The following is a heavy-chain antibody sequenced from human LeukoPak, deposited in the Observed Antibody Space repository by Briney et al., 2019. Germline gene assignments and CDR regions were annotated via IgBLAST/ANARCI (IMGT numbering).Heavy chain of an antibody. CDR2: RYYSGGT. CDR3: ARVRGDFETD. J-gene: IGHJ1*01. CDR1: GGSISSYY. V-gene: IGHV4-59*01. Sequence: PSETLSLTCSASGGSISSYYWTWIRQPPGKGLEWIGYRYYSGGTTYNPSLKSRVTISVDTSKSQFSLKLISVTAADTAIYYCARVRGDFETDWGQGTLVTVSS. D-gene: IGHD3-16*01.